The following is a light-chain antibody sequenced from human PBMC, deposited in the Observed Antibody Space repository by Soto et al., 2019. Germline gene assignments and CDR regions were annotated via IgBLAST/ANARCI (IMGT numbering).Light chain of an antibody. CDR3: QQRSNWPT. Sequence: EIFLPQSPATLPLSPGEKATLSSRASQSVSSYLAWYQQKPGQAPRLLIYDASNRATGIPARFSGSGSGTDFTLTISSLEPEDFAVYYCQQRSNWPTFGQGTKV. J-gene: IGKJ1*01. CDR1: QSVSSY. CDR2: DAS. V-gene: IGKV3-11*01.